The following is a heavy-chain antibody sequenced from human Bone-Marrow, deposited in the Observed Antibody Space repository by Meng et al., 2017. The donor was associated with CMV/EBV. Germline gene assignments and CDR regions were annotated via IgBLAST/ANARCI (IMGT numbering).Heavy chain of an antibody. V-gene: IGHV3-33*08. J-gene: IGHJ4*02. Sequence: GESLKISCAASRFTFSSYEMNWVRQAPGKGLEWVAVIWYGGANKNYADSVKGRFTISRDNAKNTLYLQMNSLRAEDTAVYYCARVPQPSYDFWSGYYEYFDYWGQGTLVTVSS. CDR3: ARVPQPSYDFWSGYYEYFDY. CDR2: IWYGGANK. D-gene: IGHD3-3*01. CDR1: RFTFSSYE.